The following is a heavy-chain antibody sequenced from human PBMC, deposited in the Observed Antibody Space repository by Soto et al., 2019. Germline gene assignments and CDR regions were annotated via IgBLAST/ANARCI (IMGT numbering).Heavy chain of an antibody. CDR1: GFTFKTYT. Sequence: EVQLEESGGALVQPGGSLRLSCAASGFTFKTYTMNWVRQAPGKGLEWVSYIGTSGTPVYYADSVKGRFTISRDNAKNSLFLQMHSLRDEDTALYFCARDPSPDSSGWYYFEYWGQGTLVTVSS. V-gene: IGHV3-48*02. CDR3: ARDPSPDSSGWYYFEY. J-gene: IGHJ4*02. D-gene: IGHD6-19*01. CDR2: IGTSGTPV.